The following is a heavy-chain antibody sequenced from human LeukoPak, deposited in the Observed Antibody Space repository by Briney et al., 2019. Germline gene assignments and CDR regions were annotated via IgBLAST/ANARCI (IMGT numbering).Heavy chain of an antibody. Sequence: PSETLSLTCAVSGGSISSSNWWSWVRQPPGKGLEWIGEINHSGSTNYNPSLKSRVTISVDTSKNQFSLKLSSVTAADTAVYYCARRVGATDGYYWGQGTLVTVSS. D-gene: IGHD1-26*01. CDR2: INHSGST. V-gene: IGHV4-4*02. CDR3: ARRVGATDGYY. J-gene: IGHJ4*02. CDR1: GGSISSSNW.